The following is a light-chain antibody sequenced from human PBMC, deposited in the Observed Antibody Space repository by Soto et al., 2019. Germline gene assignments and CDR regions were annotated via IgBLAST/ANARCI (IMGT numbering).Light chain of an antibody. CDR2: WAS. CDR1: QTVLYSSNY. J-gene: IGKJ1*01. V-gene: IGKV4-1*01. Sequence: DIVMTQSPGSLAVSLGERATINCKSSQTVLYSSNYLAWYQQKPGQPPKLLIYWASTRESGVPDRFSGSGSGTDFTLTISSLQAEDVAVYYCQQYYTTPVTFGQGTKVEI. CDR3: QQYYTTPVT.